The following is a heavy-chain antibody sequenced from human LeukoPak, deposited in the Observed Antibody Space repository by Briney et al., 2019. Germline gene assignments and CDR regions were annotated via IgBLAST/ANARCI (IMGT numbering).Heavy chain of an antibody. D-gene: IGHD4-23*01. CDR1: GGTFSSYA. Sequence: SVKVSCKASGGTFSSYAISWVRQAPGQGLEWMGGIIPIFGTANYAQKFQGRVTITADESTSTAYMELSSLRSEDTAVYYCAKTTVVTPPYFDYWGQGTLVTVSS. CDR3: AKTTVVTPPYFDY. V-gene: IGHV1-69*13. CDR2: IIPIFGTA. J-gene: IGHJ4*02.